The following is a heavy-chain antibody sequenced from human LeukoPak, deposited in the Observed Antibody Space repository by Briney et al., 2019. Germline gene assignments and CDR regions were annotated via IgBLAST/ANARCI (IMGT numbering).Heavy chain of an antibody. J-gene: IGHJ5*02. CDR1: GYTFTGIH. CDR3: ARVAGIAAAGVNWFDP. D-gene: IGHD6-13*01. Sequence: ASVKVSCKASGYTFTGIHIHWMRQAPGQGLEWMGWINPNSGGTNYAQKFQGRVTMTRDTSISTAYMELSRLRSDDTAVYYCARVAGIAAAGVNWFDPWGQGTLVTVSS. CDR2: INPNSGGT. V-gene: IGHV1-2*02.